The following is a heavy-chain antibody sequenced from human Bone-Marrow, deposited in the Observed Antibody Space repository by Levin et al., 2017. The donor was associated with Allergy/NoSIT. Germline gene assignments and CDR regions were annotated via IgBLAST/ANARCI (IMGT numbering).Heavy chain of an antibody. J-gene: IGHJ5*01. CDR3: ARAVRPAAINNWFDS. Sequence: SVKVSCKASGGNFSSNGINWVRQAPGQGPEWMGGIIPLFGTPYYAQNFQGRVTITADEFTTTSYMELSSLRSEDTAIYFCARAVRPAAINNWFDSWGQGTLVTVSS. CDR2: IIPLFGTP. V-gene: IGHV1-69*13. CDR1: GGNFSSNG. D-gene: IGHD2-2*01.